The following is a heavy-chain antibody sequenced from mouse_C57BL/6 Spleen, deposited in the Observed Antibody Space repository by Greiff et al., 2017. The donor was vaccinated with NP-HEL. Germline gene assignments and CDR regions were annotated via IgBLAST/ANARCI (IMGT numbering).Heavy chain of an antibody. CDR3: ARSRDGYYGGYYFDY. CDR1: GYTFTSYW. V-gene: IGHV1-64*01. D-gene: IGHD2-3*01. J-gene: IGHJ2*01. Sequence: VQLQQPGAELVKPGASVKLSCKASGYTFTSYWMHWVKQRPGQGLEWIGMIHPNSGSTNYNEKFKSKATLTVDKSSSTAYMQLSSLTSEDSAVYYCARSRDGYYGGYYFDYWGQGTTLTVSS. CDR2: IHPNSGST.